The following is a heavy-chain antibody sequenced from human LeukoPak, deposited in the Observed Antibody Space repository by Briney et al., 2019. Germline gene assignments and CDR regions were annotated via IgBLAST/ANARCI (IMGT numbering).Heavy chain of an antibody. CDR2: ISSSSRFI. CDR1: GFTFNSYS. J-gene: IGHJ4*02. Sequence: GGSLRLSCAASGFTFNSYSMNWFRQAPGKGLEWVSSISSSSRFIYYADSVKGRFTISRDNAKNSLYLQMNSLRAEDTAVYYCARDRESAAIDYWGQGTLVTVSS. D-gene: IGHD5-18*01. V-gene: IGHV3-21*01. CDR3: ARDRESAAIDY.